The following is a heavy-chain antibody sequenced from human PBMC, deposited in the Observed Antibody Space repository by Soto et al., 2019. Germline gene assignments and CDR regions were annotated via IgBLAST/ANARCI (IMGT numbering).Heavy chain of an antibody. J-gene: IGHJ4*02. D-gene: IGHD4-17*01. CDR1: GGTFSSHS. V-gene: IGHV1-69*01. Sequence: VQLMQSGAEVKQPGSSVKVSYKASGGTFSSHSINWVRQAPGQGLEWMGGIITLFGTANYAQNFQGRVTITADQSTSTAYMELNRLISDDTAVYYCAREVGYGDFSAALLDWGQGTLVTVSS. CDR2: IITLFGTA. CDR3: AREVGYGDFSAALLD.